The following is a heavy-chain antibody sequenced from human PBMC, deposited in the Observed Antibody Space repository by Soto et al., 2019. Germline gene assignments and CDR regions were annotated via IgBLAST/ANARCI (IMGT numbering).Heavy chain of an antibody. CDR1: GGSISSSSYY. V-gene: IGHV4-39*01. J-gene: IGHJ6*03. CDR3: ARTLVVPAAMGYYYYMDV. D-gene: IGHD2-2*01. Sequence: PSETLSLTCTVSGGSISSSSYYWGWIRQPPGKGLEWIGSIYYSGSTYYNPSLKSRVTISVDTSKNQFSLKLSSVTAADTAVYYCARTLVVPAAMGYYYYMDVWGKGTTVTVSS. CDR2: IYYSGST.